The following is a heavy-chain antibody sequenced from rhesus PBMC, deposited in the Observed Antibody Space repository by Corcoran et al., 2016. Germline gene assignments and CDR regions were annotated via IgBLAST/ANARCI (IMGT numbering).Heavy chain of an antibody. V-gene: IGHV3S42*01. J-gene: IGHJ6*01. CDR1: GFTFSSYW. D-gene: IGHD7-45*01. Sequence: EVQLVESGGGLAKPGGSLRLSCAASGFTFSSYWRNWVRQTPGKGREWISAINSGGGSTYSADSVKGRFTISRDNSKNTLSLQMNSLRAEDTAVYYCANLGIDYYYGLDSWGQGVVVTVSS. CDR3: ANLGIDYYYGLDS. CDR2: INSGGGST.